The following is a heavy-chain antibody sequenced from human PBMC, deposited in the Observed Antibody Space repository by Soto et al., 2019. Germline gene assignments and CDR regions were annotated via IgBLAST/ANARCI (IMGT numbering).Heavy chain of an antibody. V-gene: IGHV3-33*01. CDR2: IWYDGSNK. CDR3: AREPGVSDYGDVYYYYGMDV. D-gene: IGHD4-17*01. Sequence: QVQLVESGGGVVQPGRSLRLSCAASGFTFSSYGMHWVRQAPGKGLEWVAVIWYDGSNKYYADSVKGRFTISRDNSKNTLYLQMNSLRAEDTAVYYCAREPGVSDYGDVYYYYGMDVWGQGTTVTVSS. CDR1: GFTFSSYG. J-gene: IGHJ6*02.